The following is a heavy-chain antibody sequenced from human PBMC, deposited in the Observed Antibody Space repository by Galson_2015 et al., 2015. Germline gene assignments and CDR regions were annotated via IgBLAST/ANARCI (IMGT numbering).Heavy chain of an antibody. CDR2: ISYHGSNK. CDR1: GFTFSNYG. J-gene: IGHJ4*02. Sequence: SLRLSCAASGFTFSNYGMHWVRQAPGKGLEWVAIISYHGSNKYYAESVKGRFTISRDNSKNTLYLQMNSLRAEDTAVYYCAKWDSSGWYGYFGHWGQGTLVTVSS. D-gene: IGHD6-19*01. V-gene: IGHV3-30*18. CDR3: AKWDSSGWYGYFGH.